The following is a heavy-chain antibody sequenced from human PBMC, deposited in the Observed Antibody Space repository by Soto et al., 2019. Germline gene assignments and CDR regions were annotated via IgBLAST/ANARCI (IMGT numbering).Heavy chain of an antibody. V-gene: IGHV3-30-3*01. CDR2: ISYDGSNK. D-gene: IGHD5-18*01. CDR1: GFTFSSYA. CDR3: ARDYSRYSLAVDY. J-gene: IGHJ4*02. Sequence: QVQLVESGGGVVQPGRSLRLSCAASGFTFSSYAMHWVRQAPGKGLEWVAVISYDGSNKYYADSVKGRFTISRDNSKNTLYLQMNSLRAEDTAVYYCARDYSRYSLAVDYWGQGTLVTVSS.